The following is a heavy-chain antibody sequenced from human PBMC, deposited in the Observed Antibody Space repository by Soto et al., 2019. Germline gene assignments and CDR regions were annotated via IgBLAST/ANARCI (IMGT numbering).Heavy chain of an antibody. CDR2: ISSSSSYI. D-gene: IGHD2-2*01. V-gene: IGHV3-21*01. CDR3: ARVSGYCISTSCFSSMDV. J-gene: IGHJ6*04. CDR1: GFTFSSYS. Sequence: EVQLVESGGGLVKPGGSLRLSCAASGFTFSSYSMNWVRQAPGKGLEWVSSISSSSSYIYYADSVKGRFTISRDNAKNPLYLQMNRLRAEDTAVYYCARVSGYCISTSCFSSMDVWGKGTTVTVSS.